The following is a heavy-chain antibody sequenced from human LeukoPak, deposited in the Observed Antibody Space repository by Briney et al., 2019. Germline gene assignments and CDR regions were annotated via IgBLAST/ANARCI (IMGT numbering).Heavy chain of an antibody. CDR1: GLTFDDYG. CDR3: ARDCTYYYGSGSYRGRYYMDV. V-gene: IGHV3-20*04. D-gene: IGHD3-10*01. CDR2: INWNGGST. Sequence: PGGSLRLSCAASGLTFDDYGMSWVRQAPGKGLEWVSGINWNGGSTGYADSVKGRFTISRDNAKNSLYLQMNSLRAEDTALYYCARDCTYYYGSGSYRGRYYMDVWGKETTVTVSS. J-gene: IGHJ6*03.